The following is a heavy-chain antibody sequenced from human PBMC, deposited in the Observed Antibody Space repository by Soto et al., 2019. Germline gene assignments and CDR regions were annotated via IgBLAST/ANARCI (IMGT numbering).Heavy chain of an antibody. D-gene: IGHD5-12*01. J-gene: IGHJ4*02. CDR1: GGSISNYY. CDR3: ARDGYNSV. V-gene: IGHV4-59*01. Sequence: SETLSLTCTVSGGSISNYYWSWIREPPGKGLEWIGYIYYSGNTNYNPSLKSRVTISVDTSKNQFSLKLSSVTAADTAVYYCARDGYNSVWGQGTLVTV. CDR2: IYYSGNT.